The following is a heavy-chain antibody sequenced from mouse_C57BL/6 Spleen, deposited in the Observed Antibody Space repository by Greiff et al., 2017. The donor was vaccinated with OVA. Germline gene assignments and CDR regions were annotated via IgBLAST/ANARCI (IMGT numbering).Heavy chain of an antibody. D-gene: IGHD1-1*01. CDR2: INPNNGGT. CDR1: GYTFTDYY. CDR3: ARYHYYGSSLYWYCDV. V-gene: IGHV1-26*01. J-gene: IGHJ1*03. Sequence: EVQLQQSGPELVKPGASVKISCKASGYTFTDYYMNWVKQSHGKSLEWIGDINPNNGGTSYNQKFKGKATLTVDKSSSTAYMELRSLTSEDSAVYYCARYHYYGSSLYWYCDVWGTGTTVTVSS.